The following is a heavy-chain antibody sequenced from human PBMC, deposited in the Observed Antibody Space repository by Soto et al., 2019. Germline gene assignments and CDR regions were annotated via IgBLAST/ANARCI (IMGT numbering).Heavy chain of an antibody. J-gene: IGHJ4*02. CDR1: GFTFSRYW. CDR2: IKQDGSEK. V-gene: IGHV3-7*01. CDR3: ARDRRYDFWSGYYVDN. Sequence: EVQLVESGGGLVQPGGSLRLSCAASGFTFSRYWMSWVRQAPGKGLEWVANIKQDGSEKYYVDSVKGRFTISRDNAKNSRCLQMNSLRAEDTAVYYCARDRRYDFWSGYYVDNWGQGTLVTVSS. D-gene: IGHD3-3*01.